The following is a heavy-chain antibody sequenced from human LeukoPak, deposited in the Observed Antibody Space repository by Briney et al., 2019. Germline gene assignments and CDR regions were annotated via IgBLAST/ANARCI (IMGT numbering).Heavy chain of an antibody. CDR3: ARASGRYSRALGPYFDY. J-gene: IGHJ4*02. D-gene: IGHD6-13*01. Sequence: ASVKVSCKASGGTFGSYAISWVRQAPGQGLEWMGGIIPIFGTANYAQKFQGRVTITADESTSTAYMELSSLRSEDTAVYYCARASGRYSRALGPYFDYWGQGTLVTVSS. CDR1: GGTFGSYA. V-gene: IGHV1-69*13. CDR2: IIPIFGTA.